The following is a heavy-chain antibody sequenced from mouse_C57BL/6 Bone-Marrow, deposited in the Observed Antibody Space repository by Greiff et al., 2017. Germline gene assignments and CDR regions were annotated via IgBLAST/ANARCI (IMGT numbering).Heavy chain of an antibody. Sequence: QVQLKQSGAELVRPGTSVKMSCKASGYTFTNYWIGWAKQRPGHGLEWIGDIYPGGGYTNYNEKFKGKATLTADKSSSTAYMQFSSLTSEDSAIYYCARCITTVVVDWYFDVWGTGTTVTVSS. CDR1: GYTFTNYW. CDR3: ARCITTVVVDWYFDV. CDR2: IYPGGGYT. V-gene: IGHV1-63*01. J-gene: IGHJ1*03. D-gene: IGHD1-1*01.